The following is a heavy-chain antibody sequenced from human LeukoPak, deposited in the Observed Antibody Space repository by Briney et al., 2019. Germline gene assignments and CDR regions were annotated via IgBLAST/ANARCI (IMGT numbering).Heavy chain of an antibody. CDR2: ISAYNGNT. CDR3: ARVDYDILTGYYKKGYFDY. Sequence: ASVKVSCKASGYTFTSYGISWVRQAPGQGLEWMGWISAYNGNTNYAQKLQSRVTMTTDTSTSTAYMELRSLRSDDTAVYYCARVDYDILTGYYKKGYFDYWGQGTLVTVSS. J-gene: IGHJ4*02. V-gene: IGHV1-18*04. D-gene: IGHD3-9*01. CDR1: GYTFTSYG.